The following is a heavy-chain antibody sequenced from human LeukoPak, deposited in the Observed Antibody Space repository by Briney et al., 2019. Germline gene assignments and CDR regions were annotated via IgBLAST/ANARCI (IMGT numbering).Heavy chain of an antibody. CDR3: ARGTVLISAFDI. V-gene: IGHV3-66*01. Sequence: GGSLRLSCAASGFTFSNYNMNWVRQAPGKGLEWVSVIYSGGSTYYADSVKGRFTISRDNSKNTLYLQMNTLRAEDTAVYYCARGTVLISAFDIWGQGTMVTVSS. J-gene: IGHJ3*02. CDR1: GFTFSNYN. CDR2: IYSGGST. D-gene: IGHD3-10*01.